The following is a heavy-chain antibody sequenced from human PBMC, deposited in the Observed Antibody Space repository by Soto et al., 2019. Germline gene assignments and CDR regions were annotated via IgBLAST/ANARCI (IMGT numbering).Heavy chain of an antibody. CDR3: AGGPSLSGSFFDS. D-gene: IGHD1-26*01. Sequence: SQTLSLTCAISGDSVSSETNAWNWIRQSPSRGLEWLGRTYYTSRWHNDYVVSVESRITISPDTSKNQFSLQLNSVSPEDTAVYFCAGGPSLSGSFFDSWGQGTLVTVSS. CDR2: TYYTSRWHN. J-gene: IGHJ4*02. V-gene: IGHV6-1*01. CDR1: GDSVSSETNA.